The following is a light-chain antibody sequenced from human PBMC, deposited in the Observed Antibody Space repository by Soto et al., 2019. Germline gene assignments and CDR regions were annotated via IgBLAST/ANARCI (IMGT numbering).Light chain of an antibody. CDR1: QSLEHSDGNTY. Sequence: DIVMTQTPLSSPVTLGQPASISCRSSQSLEHSDGNTYLSWFQQRPGQPPRLLIYKTSNRFSGVPDRFSGSGAGTDFTLEISRVEAEDVGVYYCMQATQFPPPFTFGPGTRLDIK. J-gene: IGKJ3*01. V-gene: IGKV2-24*01. CDR2: KTS. CDR3: MQATQFPPPFT.